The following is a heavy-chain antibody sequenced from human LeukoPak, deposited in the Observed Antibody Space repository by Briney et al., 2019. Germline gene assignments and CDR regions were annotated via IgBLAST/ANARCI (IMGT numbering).Heavy chain of an antibody. J-gene: IGHJ4*02. D-gene: IGHD5-24*01. CDR2: ISGDGGST. Sequence: PGGSLRLSCAASGFTFDDYAMHWVRQAPGKGLEWVSLISGDGGSTYYADSVKGRFTISRDNSKNSLYLQMNSLRTEDTALYYCAKDMWEGRRDGYPDGYWGQGTLVTVSS. CDR1: GFTFDDYA. CDR3: AKDMWEGRRDGYPDGY. V-gene: IGHV3-43*02.